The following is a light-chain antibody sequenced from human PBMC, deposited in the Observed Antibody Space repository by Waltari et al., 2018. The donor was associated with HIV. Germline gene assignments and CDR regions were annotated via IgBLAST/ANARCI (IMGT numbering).Light chain of an antibody. Sequence: QSALTQPASVSGSPGQSVAISCTGTTSDVGGFDYVCWYQHQPGKAPKLIIYEVTNRPSWVSTRFSGSKSGNTASLTISGLQAEDEADYFCTSYTSSSTLGVFGGGTRLTVL. CDR3: TSYTSSSTLGV. V-gene: IGLV2-14*01. CDR2: EVT. CDR1: TSDVGGFDY. J-gene: IGLJ2*01.